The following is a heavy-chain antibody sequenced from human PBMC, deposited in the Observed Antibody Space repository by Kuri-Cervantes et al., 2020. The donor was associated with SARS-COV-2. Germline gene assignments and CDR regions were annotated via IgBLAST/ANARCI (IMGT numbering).Heavy chain of an antibody. CDR2: ISSSSSTI. V-gene: IGHV3-48*01. CDR3: ARDGGGYYDSSGYYGQLGFDY. J-gene: IGHJ4*02. CDR1: GFTFSSYS. D-gene: IGHD3-22*01. Sequence: GGSLRLSCAASGFTFSSYSMNWVRQAPGKGLEWVSYISSSSSTIYYADSVKGRFTISRDNVKNSLYLQMNSLRGEDTAVYYCARDGGGYYDSSGYYGQLGFDYWGQGTLVTVSS.